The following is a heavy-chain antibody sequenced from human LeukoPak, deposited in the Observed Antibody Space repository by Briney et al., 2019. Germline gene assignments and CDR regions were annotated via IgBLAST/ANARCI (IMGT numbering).Heavy chain of an antibody. V-gene: IGHV3-21*01. D-gene: IGHD2-21*02. CDR1: GFTFSSYS. J-gene: IGHJ5*02. CDR2: ISSSSSYI. CDR3: AREYCGGDCFT. Sequence: GGSLRLSCAASGFTFSSYSMNWVRQAPGKGLEWVSSISSSSSYIYYADSVKGRFTISRDNAENSLYLQMNSLRAEDTAVYYCAREYCGGDCFTWGQGTLVTVSS.